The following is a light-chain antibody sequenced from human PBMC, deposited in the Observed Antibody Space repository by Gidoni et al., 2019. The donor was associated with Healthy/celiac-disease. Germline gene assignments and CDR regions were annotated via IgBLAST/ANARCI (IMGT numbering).Light chain of an antibody. CDR1: QSISSY. CDR2: AAS. CDR3: QQSYSTPRT. J-gene: IGKJ1*01. Sequence: DIKMIQSPSSLSASVGDRVTITCRASQSISSYLNWYQQKPGKAPKLLIYAASSLQRGVPSRFSGSGSGTDFTLTISSLQPEDFATYYCQQSYSTPRTFGQGTKVEIK. V-gene: IGKV1-39*01.